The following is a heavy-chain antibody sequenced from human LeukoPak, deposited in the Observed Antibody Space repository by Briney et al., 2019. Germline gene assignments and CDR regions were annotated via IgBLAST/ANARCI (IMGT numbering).Heavy chain of an antibody. CDR1: GGTFRSYA. Sequence: GASVTVSCRVSGGTFRSYAIRWVRQARGQGSEGRGGIIPMFGRENYAEKFPRRVTITAHKSPSTAYMALSSLRSEDTAVYYCARDRGHYFAYWGQGTLVTVSS. CDR3: ARDRGHYFAY. V-gene: IGHV1-69*06. CDR2: IIPMFGRE. J-gene: IGHJ4*02.